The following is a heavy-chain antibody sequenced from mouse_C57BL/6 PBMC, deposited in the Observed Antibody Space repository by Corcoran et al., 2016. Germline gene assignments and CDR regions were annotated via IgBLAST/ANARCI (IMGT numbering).Heavy chain of an antibody. CDR3: ARIEYYGSSHWYFDV. CDR2: IDPANGNT. D-gene: IGHD1-1*01. Sequence: EVQLQQSVAELVRPGASVKLSCTASGFNIKNTYMHWVKQRPEQGLEWIGRIDPANGNTKYAPKFQGKATITADTSSNTAYLQLSSLTSEDTAIYYCARIEYYGSSHWYFDVWGTGTTVTVSS. CDR1: GFNIKNTY. J-gene: IGHJ1*03. V-gene: IGHV14-3*01.